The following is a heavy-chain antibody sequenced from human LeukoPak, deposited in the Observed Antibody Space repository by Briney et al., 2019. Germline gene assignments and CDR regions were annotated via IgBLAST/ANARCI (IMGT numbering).Heavy chain of an antibody. D-gene: IGHD2-2*01. V-gene: IGHV1-2*02. CDR2: INPNSGGT. CDR1: GYTFTGYY. Sequence: GSVKVSCKASGYTFTGYYMHWVRQAPGQGLEWMGWINPNSGGTNYAQKFQGRVTMTRDTSISTAYMELSRLRSDDTAVYYCATCSSTSCYFRANWFDPWGQGTLVTVSS. CDR3: ATCSSTSCYFRANWFDP. J-gene: IGHJ5*02.